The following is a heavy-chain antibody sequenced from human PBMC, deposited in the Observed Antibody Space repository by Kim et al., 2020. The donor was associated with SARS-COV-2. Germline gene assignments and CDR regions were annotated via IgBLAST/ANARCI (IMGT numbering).Heavy chain of an antibody. CDR2: NE. D-gene: IGHD1-1*01. J-gene: IGHJ5*02. Sequence: NEFYGDSVKGRFSISRDNSNNMVYLQMNSLRAEDTAVYYCARGTQSFDPWGQGTMVTVSS. V-gene: IGHV3-33*01. CDR3: ARGTQSFDP.